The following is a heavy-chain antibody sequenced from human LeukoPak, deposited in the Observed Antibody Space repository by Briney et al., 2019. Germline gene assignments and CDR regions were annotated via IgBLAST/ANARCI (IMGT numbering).Heavy chain of an antibody. D-gene: IGHD1-7*01. J-gene: IGHJ4*02. Sequence: GGSLRLSCAASGFTFSSYSMNWARQAPGKGLDWVSSISSSSSYIYYADSVKGRFTISRDNAKNSLYLQMNSLRAEDTAVYYCARELLITGTTPSDYWGQGTLVTVSS. CDR2: ISSSSSYI. CDR1: GFTFSSYS. V-gene: IGHV3-21*01. CDR3: ARELLITGTTPSDY.